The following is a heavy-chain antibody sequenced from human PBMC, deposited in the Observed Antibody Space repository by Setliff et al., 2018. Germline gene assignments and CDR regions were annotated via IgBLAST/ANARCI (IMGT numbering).Heavy chain of an antibody. Sequence: GASVKVSCKASGYTFTSYGISWVRQAPGQGLEWMGWISAYNGNTNYAQKLQGRVTMTTDTSTSTAYMELRSLRSDDTAVYYCAGVRVGVPAANYYYYYGMDVWGQGTTVTVSS. CDR2: ISAYNGNT. J-gene: IGHJ6*02. V-gene: IGHV1-18*01. D-gene: IGHD2-2*01. CDR3: AGVRVGVPAANYYYYYGMDV. CDR1: GYTFTSYG.